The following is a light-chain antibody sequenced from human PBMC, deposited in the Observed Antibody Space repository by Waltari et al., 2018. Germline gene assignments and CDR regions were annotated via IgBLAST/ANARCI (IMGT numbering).Light chain of an antibody. CDR3: MQSTKDPYS. V-gene: IGKV2D-29*02. J-gene: IGKJ2*03. CDR1: ESLLHSNGNTY. Sequence: DIVMTQTPLSLPVTPGEPASISCRSSESLLHSNGNTYFHWYLQKPGQSPRLLIYKVSNRESGVPDRFSGSGSGTDFTLKISRVEPEDVGVYYCMQSTKDPYSFGQGTKVEIK. CDR2: KVS.